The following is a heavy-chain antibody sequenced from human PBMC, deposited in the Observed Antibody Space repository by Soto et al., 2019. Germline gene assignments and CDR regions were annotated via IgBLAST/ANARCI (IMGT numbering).Heavy chain of an antibody. J-gene: IGHJ6*02. D-gene: IGHD6-13*01. CDR2: ISSSGSTI. CDR1: GFTFSRYE. V-gene: IGHV3-48*03. CDR3: ARDQEAGSFFPYYYGMDV. Sequence: GGSLRLSCAPSGFTFSRYEMNWVRQAPGKGLEWVSYISSSGSTIYYADSVKGRFTISRDNAKNSLYLQMDSLRAEDTAVYYCARDQEAGSFFPYYYGMDVWGQGTTVTVSS.